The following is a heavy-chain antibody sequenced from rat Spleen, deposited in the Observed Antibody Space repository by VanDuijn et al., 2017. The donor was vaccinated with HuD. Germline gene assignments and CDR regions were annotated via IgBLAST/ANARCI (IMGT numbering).Heavy chain of an antibody. CDR3: TRGGSNYNWFAY. CDR2: ISYDGGST. V-gene: IGHV5-7*01. J-gene: IGHJ2*01. Sequence: EVQLVESGGGLVQPGRSLKLSCAASGFIFSDYNMAWVRQAPKKGLEWVATISYDGGSTYYPDSVKGRFTISRDNAKSTLYLQMNSLRSEDTATYYCTRGGSNYNWFAYWGQGVMVTVSS. CDR1: GFIFSDYN. D-gene: IGHD1-10*01.